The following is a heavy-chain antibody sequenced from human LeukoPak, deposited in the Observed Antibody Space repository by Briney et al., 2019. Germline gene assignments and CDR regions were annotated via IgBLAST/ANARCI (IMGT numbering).Heavy chain of an antibody. CDR1: GFTFSSYW. CDR3: ARDVLGYIVATSPFDY. CDR2: IKQDGSEK. J-gene: IGHJ4*02. D-gene: IGHD5-12*01. Sequence: GRSLRLSCAASGFTFSSYWMSWVRQAPGKGLEWVANIKQDGSEKYYVDSVKGRFTISRDNAKNSLYLQMNSLRAEDTAVYYCARDVLGYIVATSPFDYWGQGTLVTVSS. V-gene: IGHV3-7*01.